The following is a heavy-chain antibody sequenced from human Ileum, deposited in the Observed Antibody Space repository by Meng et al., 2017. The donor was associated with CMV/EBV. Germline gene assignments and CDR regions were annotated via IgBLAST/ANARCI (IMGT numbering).Heavy chain of an antibody. D-gene: IGHD3-9*01. Sequence: ASVKVSCKASGYTFTSYDINWVRQATGQGLEWMGRMNPNSDDTDYAQKFQGRVTLTRNTSISTAYMELSSLGSEDTAVYYCARDLSRRSTGKGMDVWGQGTTVTVSS. V-gene: IGHV1-8*01. CDR2: MNPNSDDT. J-gene: IGHJ6*02. CDR1: GYTFTSYD. CDR3: ARDLSRRSTGKGMDV.